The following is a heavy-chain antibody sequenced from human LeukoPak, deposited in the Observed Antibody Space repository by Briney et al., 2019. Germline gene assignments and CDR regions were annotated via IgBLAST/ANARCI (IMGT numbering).Heavy chain of an antibody. J-gene: IGHJ4*02. CDR1: GGSISSSSYY. CDR3: ARVEHLAPFFDY. D-gene: IGHD1-26*01. V-gene: IGHV4-39*07. CDR2: IYYSGST. Sequence: SETLSLTCTVSGGSISSSSYYWGWIRQPPGKGLEWIGSIYYSGSTYYNPSLKSRVTISVDTSKNQFSLKLSSVTAADTAVYYCARVEHLAPFFDYWGQGTLVTVSS.